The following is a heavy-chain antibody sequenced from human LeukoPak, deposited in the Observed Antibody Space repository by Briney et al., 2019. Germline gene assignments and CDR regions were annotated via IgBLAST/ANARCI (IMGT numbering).Heavy chain of an antibody. CDR2: INWNGGST. J-gene: IGHJ3*02. D-gene: IGHD3-22*01. V-gene: IGHV3-20*04. Sequence: GGCLRLSCSASGSTFSSYGMSWVRQAPGKGLEWVSGINWNGGSTGYADSVKGRFTISRDNAKNSLYLQMNSLRAEDTALYYCARGIHFTTYYYDSSGYYYAFDIWGQGKMVTVSS. CDR3: ARGIHFTTYYYDSSGYYYAFDI. CDR1: GSTFSSYG.